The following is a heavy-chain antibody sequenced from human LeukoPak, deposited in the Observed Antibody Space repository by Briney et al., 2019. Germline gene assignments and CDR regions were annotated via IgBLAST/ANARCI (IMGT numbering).Heavy chain of an antibody. J-gene: IGHJ4*02. CDR3: VRTLSGSTSSFDY. D-gene: IGHD1-26*01. V-gene: IGHV6-1*01. CDR1: GDSVSSSSAA. CDR2: TYFRSKWYI. Sequence: SQTLSLTCAIPGDSVSSSSAAWSWIRQSPSRGLEVLGWTYFRSKWYIEYVVLVKSRVSIKPDTSKNLCSLQLTSVTPEHTAVYYCVRTLSGSTSSFDYWGQGTLVTVPS.